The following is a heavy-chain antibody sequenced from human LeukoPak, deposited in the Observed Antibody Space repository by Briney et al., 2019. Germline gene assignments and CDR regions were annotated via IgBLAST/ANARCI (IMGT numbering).Heavy chain of an antibody. Sequence: PGGSLRLSCVASGFTFDDYAMHGVRQAPGKGLEWVSAIITGDTTYYADSVKGRFTISRDNSKNTLFLQMRSLRAEDTAVYYCAKIPNTISWYFDFWGQGTLVTVSS. J-gene: IGHJ4*02. CDR1: GFTFDDYA. D-gene: IGHD6-13*01. V-gene: IGHV3-23*01. CDR3: AKIPNTISWYFDF. CDR2: IITGDTT.